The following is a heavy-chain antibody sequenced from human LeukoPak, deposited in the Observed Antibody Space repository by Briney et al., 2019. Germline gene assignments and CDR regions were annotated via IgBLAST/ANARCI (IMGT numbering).Heavy chain of an antibody. CDR2: ISWNSGSI. CDR3: AKADCSSTSCYGVDY. Sequence: GGSLRLSCAASGFTFDDYAMHWVRQAPGKGLEWVSGISWNSGSIGYADSVKGRFTISRDNAKNSLYLQMNSLRAEDTALYYCAKADCSSTSCYGVDYWGQGTLVTVSS. CDR1: GFTFDDYA. J-gene: IGHJ4*02. V-gene: IGHV3-9*01. D-gene: IGHD2-2*01.